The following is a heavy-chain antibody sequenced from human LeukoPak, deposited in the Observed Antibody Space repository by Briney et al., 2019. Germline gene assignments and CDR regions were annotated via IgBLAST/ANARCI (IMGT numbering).Heavy chain of an antibody. D-gene: IGHD3-3*01. CDR3: AKTVSFTIEYYYYMDV. CDR1: GGSISSYY. V-gene: IGHV4-4*07. Sequence: SETLSLTCTVSGGSISSYYRSWIRQPAGKGLEWIGRIYTSGSTNYNPSLKSRVTMSVDTSKNQFSLKLSSVTAADTAVYYCAKTVSFTIEYYYYMDVWGKGTTVTVSS. CDR2: IYTSGST. J-gene: IGHJ6*03.